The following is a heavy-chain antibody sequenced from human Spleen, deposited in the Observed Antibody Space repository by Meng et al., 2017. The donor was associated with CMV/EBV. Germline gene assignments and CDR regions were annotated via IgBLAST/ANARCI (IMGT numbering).Heavy chain of an antibody. V-gene: IGHV1-46*01. D-gene: IGHD2-21*01. J-gene: IGHJ4*02. CDR2: FNPGGTQT. CDR1: GYPLTNYY. Sequence: ASGYPLTNYYLHWVRQAPGQGLEWMGVFNPGGTQTNFAQKFQGRVTMTRDTSTGTVYMDLSSLRSEDTAVYYCARGSQTSIVWFFDYWGQGTLVTVSS. CDR3: ARGSQTSIVWFFDY.